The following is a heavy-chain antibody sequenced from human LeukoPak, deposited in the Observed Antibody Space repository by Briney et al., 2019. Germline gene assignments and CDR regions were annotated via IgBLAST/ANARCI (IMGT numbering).Heavy chain of an antibody. CDR3: ARAARRILTGYYSDYYYYGMDV. J-gene: IGHJ6*04. CDR1: GGSFSGYY. Sequence: PSETLSLTCAVYGGSFSGYYWSWIRQPPGKGLEWIGESNHSRSTNYNPSLKSRVTISVDTSKNQFSLKLSSVTAADTAVYYCARAARRILTGYYSDYYYYGMDVWGKGTTVTVSS. D-gene: IGHD3-9*01. V-gene: IGHV4-34*01. CDR2: SNHSRST.